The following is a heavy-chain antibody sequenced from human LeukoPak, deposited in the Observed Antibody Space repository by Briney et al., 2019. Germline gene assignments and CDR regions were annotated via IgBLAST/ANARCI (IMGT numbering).Heavy chain of an antibody. J-gene: IGHJ4*02. Sequence: SETLSLTCAVYGGSFSGYYWSWIRQPPGKGLEWIGEINHSGSTNYNPSLKSRVTISVDTSKNQFSLKLSSVTAADTAVYYCARGAVLLWFGELPPQFDYWGQGTLVTVSS. CDR2: INHSGST. V-gene: IGHV4-34*01. CDR3: ARGAVLLWFGELPPQFDY. D-gene: IGHD3-10*01. CDR1: GGSFSGYY.